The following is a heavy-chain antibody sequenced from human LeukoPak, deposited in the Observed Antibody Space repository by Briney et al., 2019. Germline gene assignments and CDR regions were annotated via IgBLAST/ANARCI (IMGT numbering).Heavy chain of an antibody. CDR3: AKRAPTSSGFYYLFDY. V-gene: IGHV4-31*03. D-gene: IGHD3-22*01. J-gene: IGHJ4*02. CDR2: IYYSGST. Sequence: SETLSLTCTVSGGSISSGGYYWSWIRQHPGKGLEWIGYIYYSGSTYYNPSLKSRVTISVDTSKNQFSLKLSSVTAADTAVYYCAKRAPTSSGFYYLFDYWGQGTLVTVSS. CDR1: GGSISSGGYY.